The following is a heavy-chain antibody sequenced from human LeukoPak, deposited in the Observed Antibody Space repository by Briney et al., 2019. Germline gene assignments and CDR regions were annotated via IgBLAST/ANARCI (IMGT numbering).Heavy chain of an antibody. V-gene: IGHV1-69*04. CDR3: ARGPIVVVVVAYFDY. CDR2: IIPIFGIA. J-gene: IGHJ4*02. D-gene: IGHD2-15*01. CDR1: GGTFSSYA. Sequence: ASVKVSCKASGGTFSSYAISWVRQAPGQGLEWVGRIIPIFGIANYAQKFQGRVTITADKSTSTAYMELSSLRSEDTAVYYCARGPIVVVVVAYFDYWGQGTLVTVSS.